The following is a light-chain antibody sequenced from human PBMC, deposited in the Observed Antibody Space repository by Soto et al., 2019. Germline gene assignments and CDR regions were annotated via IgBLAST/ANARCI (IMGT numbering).Light chain of an antibody. V-gene: IGLV2-23*02. CDR2: EVT. Sequence: QSALTQPASVSGSPGQSITISCTGTSSDVGSYNLVSWYQQHPGKAPKLMIYEVTKRPSGVSNRFSGSKSGNTGSLTISGLQAEDEAEYYCSSYTGSSTFVVFGGGTKLTVL. CDR1: SSDVGSYNL. J-gene: IGLJ2*01. CDR3: SSYTGSSTFVV.